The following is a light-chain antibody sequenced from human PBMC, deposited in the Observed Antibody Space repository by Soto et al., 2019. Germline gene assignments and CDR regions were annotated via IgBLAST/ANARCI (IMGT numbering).Light chain of an antibody. CDR2: GAS. J-gene: IGKJ1*01. CDR3: QQYDNSPWT. V-gene: IGKV3-20*01. CDR1: QSVSSSF. Sequence: EIVLTQSPGTLSLSPGERATLSCRASQSVSSSFLAWYQQKPGQAPRLLIYGASSRATGIPDRFSGSGSGTHFTLTLSSLEPGDFAVYYCQQYDNSPWTFGQGPEVEIK.